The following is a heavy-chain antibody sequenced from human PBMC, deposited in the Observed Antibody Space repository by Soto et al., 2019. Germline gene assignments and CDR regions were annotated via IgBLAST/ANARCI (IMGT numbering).Heavy chain of an antibody. V-gene: IGHV4-34*01. D-gene: IGHD1-1*01. CDR1: WVTSSSNC. CDR3: ARGPGGKYYYYYYGMDV. CDR2: INHSGST. Sequence: LETLCHPCTVSWVTSSSNCWIWIRQPPGKGLEWIGEINHSGSTNYNPSLKSRVTISVDTSKNQFSLKLSSVTAADTAVYYCARGPGGKYYYYYYGMDVWGQGTTVIVS. J-gene: IGHJ6*02.